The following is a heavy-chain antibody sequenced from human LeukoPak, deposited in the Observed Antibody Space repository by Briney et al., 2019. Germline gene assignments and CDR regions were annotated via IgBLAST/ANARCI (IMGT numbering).Heavy chain of an antibody. V-gene: IGHV4-34*01. J-gene: IGHJ4*02. D-gene: IGHD1-7*01. CDR3: ARARAGTTALDY. CDR1: GGSFSGYY. CDR2: INHSGST. Sequence: PSETLSLTCAVYGGSFSGYYWSWIRQPPGKGLEWIGEINHSGSTNYNPSLKSRVTISVDTSKNQFSLKLCSVTAADTAVYYCARARAGTTALDYWGQGTLVTVSS.